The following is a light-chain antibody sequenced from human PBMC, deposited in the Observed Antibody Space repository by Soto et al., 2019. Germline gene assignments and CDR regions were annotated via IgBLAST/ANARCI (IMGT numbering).Light chain of an antibody. Sequence: QSVRTQPASVSGSPGQSITISCTGTSSDVGGYNYVSWYQHHPGKAPKLMIYDVSNRPSGVSNRFSGSKSGNTASLTISGLQPEEEADYYCSSYTTSNTRQIVFGTGTKVTVL. V-gene: IGLV2-14*03. J-gene: IGLJ1*01. CDR1: SSDVGGYNY. CDR3: SSYTTSNTRQIV. CDR2: DVS.